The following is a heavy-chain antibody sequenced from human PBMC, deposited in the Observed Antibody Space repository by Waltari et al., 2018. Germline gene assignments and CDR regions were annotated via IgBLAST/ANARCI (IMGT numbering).Heavy chain of an antibody. Sequence: QVQLQQWGAGLLKPSETLSHTCAVYGGSFSGYYWRWISQPPGKGLEWIGESNHIGSTNYNPSLKSRVTISVDTSKNQFSLKLSSVTAADTAVYYCARGQRLWFRNWFDPWGQGTLVTVSS. D-gene: IGHD3-10*01. CDR1: GGSFSGYY. J-gene: IGHJ5*02. V-gene: IGHV4-34*01. CDR3: ARGQRLWFRNWFDP. CDR2: SNHIGST.